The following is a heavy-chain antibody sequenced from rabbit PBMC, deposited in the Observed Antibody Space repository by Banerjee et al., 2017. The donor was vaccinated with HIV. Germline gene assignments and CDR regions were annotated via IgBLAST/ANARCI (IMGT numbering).Heavy chain of an antibody. CDR1: GFDFSSYYM. CDR3: AKGSSDTFAL. V-gene: IGHV1S45*01. Sequence: QEQLKESGGGLVQPGGSLKLSCKASGFDFSSYYMSWVRQAPGKGLEWVACIYTDSSGHTYYANWAKGRFTISKTSSTTVTLQMASLTAADTATYFCAKGSSDTFALWGQGTLVTVS. J-gene: IGHJ4*01. CDR2: IYTDSSGHT. D-gene: IGHD1-1*01.